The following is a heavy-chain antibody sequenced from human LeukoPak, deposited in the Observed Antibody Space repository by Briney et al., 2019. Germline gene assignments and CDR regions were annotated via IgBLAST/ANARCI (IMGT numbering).Heavy chain of an antibody. CDR3: ARAPPLGYCSSTSCSPGWFDP. J-gene: IGHJ5*02. CDR2: IYYSGST. CDR1: GGSISSYY. V-gene: IGHV4-59*01. Sequence: SETLSLTCTVSGGSISSYYWSWLRQPPGKGLEWIGYIYYSGSTNYNPSLKSRVTISVDTSKNQFSLKLSSVTAADTAVYYCARAPPLGYCSSTSCSPGWFDPWGQGTLVTVSS. D-gene: IGHD2-2*01.